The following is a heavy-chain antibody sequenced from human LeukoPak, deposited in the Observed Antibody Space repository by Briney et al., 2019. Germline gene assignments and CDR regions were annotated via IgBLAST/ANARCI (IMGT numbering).Heavy chain of an antibody. CDR1: GGSFSGYY. J-gene: IGHJ4*02. CDR2: INHSGST. CDR3: ASRPYYYDSSGSASDY. Sequence: SETLSLNCAVYGGSFSGYYWSWIRQPPGKGLEWIGEINHSGSTNYNPSLKSRVTISVDTSKNQFSLKLSSVTAADTAVYYCASRPYYYDSSGSASDYWGQGTLVTVSS. V-gene: IGHV4-34*01. D-gene: IGHD3-22*01.